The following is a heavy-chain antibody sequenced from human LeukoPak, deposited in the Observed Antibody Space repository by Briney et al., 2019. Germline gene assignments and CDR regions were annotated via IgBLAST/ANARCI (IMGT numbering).Heavy chain of an antibody. CDR1: GGSISSYY. CDR3: ARDSRYCSSTSCSYNWFDL. CDR2: IYYSGST. Sequence: PSETLSLTCTVSGGSISSYYWSWLRQPPGKGLERIGYIYYSGSTNYNPSPKSRVTISVDTSKNQFSLKLSSVTAADTAVYYCARDSRYCSSTSCSYNWFDLWGQGTLVTVSS. V-gene: IGHV4-59*01. J-gene: IGHJ5*02. D-gene: IGHD2-2*01.